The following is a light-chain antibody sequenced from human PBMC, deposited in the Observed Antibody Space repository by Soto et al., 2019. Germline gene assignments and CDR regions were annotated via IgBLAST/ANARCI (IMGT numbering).Light chain of an antibody. Sequence: DIQLTQSPSFLSASVGDRVTITCRASQGISSYLAWYQQKPGKAPKLLIYAASTLQSGVPSRFSGSGSGTEFTLTISSLKPEDFATYYCQQLNSYPHTFGQGTKVEIK. CDR3: QQLNSYPHT. CDR2: AAS. CDR1: QGISSY. V-gene: IGKV1-9*01. J-gene: IGKJ1*01.